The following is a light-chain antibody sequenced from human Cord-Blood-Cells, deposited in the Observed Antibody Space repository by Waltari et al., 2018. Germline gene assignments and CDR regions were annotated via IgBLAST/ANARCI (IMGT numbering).Light chain of an antibody. CDR2: DDS. J-gene: IGLJ2*01. CDR3: QVWDSSSDHPVV. V-gene: IGLV3-21*03. Sequence: SYVLTQPPSVSVAPGKTARITCGGNNIGSKSVHCYQQKPGQAPVLVVYDDSDRASGIPERFSGSNSGNTATLTISRVEAGDEADYYCQVWDSSSDHPVVFGGGTKLTVL. CDR1: NIGSKS.